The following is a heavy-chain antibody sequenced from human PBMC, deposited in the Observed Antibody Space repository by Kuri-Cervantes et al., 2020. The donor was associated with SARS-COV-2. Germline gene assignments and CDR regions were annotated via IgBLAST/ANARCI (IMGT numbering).Heavy chain of an antibody. D-gene: IGHD2-2*01. Sequence: ASVKVSCKASGYTFTGYYMHWVRQAPGQGLEWMGWINPNSGGTNYAQKFQGWVTMTRDTSISTAYMELSRLRSGDTAVYYCARALEYCSSTSCSYWDYYYYGMDVWGQGTTVTVSS. V-gene: IGHV1-2*04. CDR1: GYTFTGYY. CDR2: INPNSGGT. CDR3: ARALEYCSSTSCSYWDYYYYGMDV. J-gene: IGHJ6*02.